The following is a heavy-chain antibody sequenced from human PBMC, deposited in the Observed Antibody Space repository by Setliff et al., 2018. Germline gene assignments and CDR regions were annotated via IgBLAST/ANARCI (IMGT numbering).Heavy chain of an antibody. CDR1: GFTFRSYW. J-gene: IGHJ6*02. Sequence: PGGSLRLSCAASGFTFRSYWMSWVRQAPGKGLVWVSGINTDGSATYYADSVKGRFTIARDNAKNSLYLQMNSLRVEDTALYYCARGPRVWVRDGMDVWGQGTTVTVSS. CDR3: ARGPRVWVRDGMDV. D-gene: IGHD3-16*01. CDR2: INTDGSAT. V-gene: IGHV3-74*01.